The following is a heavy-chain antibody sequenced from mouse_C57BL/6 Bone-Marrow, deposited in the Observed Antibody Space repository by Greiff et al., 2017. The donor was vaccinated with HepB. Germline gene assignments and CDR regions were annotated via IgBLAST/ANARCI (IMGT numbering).Heavy chain of an antibody. J-gene: IGHJ2*01. Sequence: EVMLVESGGGLVKPGASLKLSCAASGFTFSSYAMSWVRQTPEKRLEWVATISAGGSYTYYPHNVKGRSTISRDNAKNNLYLQMSHLKSEDTAMYYCASDRLYYFDYWGKGTTLTVSS. V-gene: IGHV5-4*03. CDR3: ASDRLYYFDY. CDR2: ISAGGSYT. CDR1: GFTFSSYA.